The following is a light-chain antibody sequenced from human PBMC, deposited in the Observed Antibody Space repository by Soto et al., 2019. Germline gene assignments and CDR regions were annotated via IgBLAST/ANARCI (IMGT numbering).Light chain of an antibody. CDR2: AAS. J-gene: IGKJ1*01. CDR1: RDIGSD. Sequence: QMTQSQYSMSASVGERITRTCLAIRDIGSDLSWYQQKPGKDPTIMIYAASNLQSGVTSRFRGSRSGTEFTLTIRSMQPDDFATYYCKPSNSYSRPFGPGPQVDLK. CDR3: KPSNSYSRP. V-gene: IGKV1-17*01.